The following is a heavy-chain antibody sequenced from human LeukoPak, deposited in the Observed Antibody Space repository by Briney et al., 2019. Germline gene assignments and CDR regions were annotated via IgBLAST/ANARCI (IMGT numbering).Heavy chain of an antibody. J-gene: IGHJ4*02. Sequence: ASVKVSCKASGYTFTNYGMNWVRQAPGQGLEWTGWINTNTGNPTYAQGFTGRFVFSLDTSVSTAYLQIGSLKAEDTAVYYCARGETTVTIVHWGQGTLVTVSS. CDR2: INTNTGNP. CDR1: GYTFTNYG. CDR3: ARGETTVTIVH. V-gene: IGHV7-4-1*01. D-gene: IGHD4-17*01.